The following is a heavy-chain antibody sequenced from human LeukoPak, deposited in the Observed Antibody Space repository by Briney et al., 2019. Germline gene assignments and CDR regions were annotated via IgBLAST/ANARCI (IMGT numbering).Heavy chain of an antibody. Sequence: SETLSLTCTVSGGSISSYYWSWIRQPPGKGLEWIGYVFYNGNTNYNPSLKSRVTISVDTSKNQFSLKLSSVTAADTAVYYCARGPYSRPFDYWGQGTLVTVSS. V-gene: IGHV4-59*01. D-gene: IGHD6-13*01. J-gene: IGHJ4*02. CDR3: ARGPYSRPFDY. CDR2: VFYNGNT. CDR1: GGSISSYY.